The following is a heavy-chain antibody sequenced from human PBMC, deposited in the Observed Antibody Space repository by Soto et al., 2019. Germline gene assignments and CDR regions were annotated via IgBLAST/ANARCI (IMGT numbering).Heavy chain of an antibody. CDR3: ASPTTPLHYYYGMDV. Sequence: QVQLVQSGAEVKKPGSSVKVSCKASGGTFSSYAISWVRQAPGQGLEWMGGIIPIFGTANYAQKFQGSVTITADAPTSTAYMELSTLRSEDTAGYYCASPTTPLHYYYGMDVWGQGTTVTVSS. D-gene: IGHD1-7*01. V-gene: IGHV1-69*12. J-gene: IGHJ6*02. CDR1: GGTFSSYA. CDR2: IIPIFGTA.